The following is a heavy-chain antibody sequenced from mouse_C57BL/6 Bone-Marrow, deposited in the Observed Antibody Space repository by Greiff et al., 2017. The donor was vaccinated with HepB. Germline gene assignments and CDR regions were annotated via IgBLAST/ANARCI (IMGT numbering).Heavy chain of an antibody. CDR3: ARISPAFDS. V-gene: IGHV14-3*02. Sequence: VQLKQSGAELVKPGASVKLSCTASGFNIKDTYMHWVKQRPEQGLEWIGRIYPANGSTKYDPKFQGKATITADTPSNIAYLHLSSLTSEDTAVYYCARISPAFDSWGQGTPLAVSS. CDR2: IYPANGST. J-gene: IGHJ2*01. CDR1: GFNIKDTY. D-gene: IGHD1-2*01.